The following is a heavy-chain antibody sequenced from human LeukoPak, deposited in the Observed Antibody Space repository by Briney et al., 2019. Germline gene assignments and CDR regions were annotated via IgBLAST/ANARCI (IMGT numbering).Heavy chain of an antibody. CDR3: ARVGSMTTVTSVDAFDI. CDR1: GYSFTSYW. CDR2: IYPGDSDT. J-gene: IGHJ3*02. Sequence: GASLQISCKGSGYSFTSYWIGWVRQMPGKGLEWMGIIYPGDSDTRYSPSFQGQVTISADKSISTAYLQWSSLKASDTAMYYCARVGSMTTVTSVDAFDIWGQGTMVTVSS. D-gene: IGHD4-17*01. V-gene: IGHV5-51*01.